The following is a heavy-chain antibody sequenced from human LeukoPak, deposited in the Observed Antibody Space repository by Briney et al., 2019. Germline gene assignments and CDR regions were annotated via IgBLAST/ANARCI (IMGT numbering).Heavy chain of an antibody. V-gene: IGHV3-48*04. Sequence: GGSLRLSCAASGFTFSSYGMNWVRQAPGKGLEWVSYISSSSSTIYYADSVKGRFTISRDNAKNSLYLQMNSLRAEDTAVYYCGRNSLLKGKDDWGEGTLVTVSS. D-gene: IGHD3-16*01. CDR1: GFTFSSYG. J-gene: IGHJ4*02. CDR3: GRNSLLKGKDD. CDR2: ISSSSSTI.